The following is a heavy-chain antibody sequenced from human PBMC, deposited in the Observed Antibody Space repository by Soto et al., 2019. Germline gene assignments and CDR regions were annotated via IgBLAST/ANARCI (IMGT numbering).Heavy chain of an antibody. CDR2: ISFGASEK. Sequence: QVQLVESGGGVVQPGRSLRLSCVASGFTFRSYGMHWVRQAPGKGLEWVAVISFGASEKYYADSVKGRFTISRDNSKNTLYLQMNSLRVEDTAVYYCAKVTSDQGYYYFAMDVWGQGTTVTVSS. V-gene: IGHV3-30*18. J-gene: IGHJ6*02. CDR1: GFTFRSYG. CDR3: AKVTSDQGYYYFAMDV. D-gene: IGHD2-2*01.